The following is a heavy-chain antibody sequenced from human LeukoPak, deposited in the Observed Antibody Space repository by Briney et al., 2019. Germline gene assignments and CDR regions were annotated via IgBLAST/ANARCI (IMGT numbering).Heavy chain of an antibody. D-gene: IGHD5-12*01. J-gene: IGHJ4*02. CDR2: ISSDGSYT. Sequence: GGSLRLSCAASGFTFSSYWMHWVRQAPGKGLVWVSRISSDGSYTTYADSVKGRFTISRDNAKNTLYLQMNSLRVEDTAVYYCAREYTGYDAFWGQGALVTVSS. V-gene: IGHV3-74*01. CDR3: AREYTGYDAF. CDR1: GFTFSSYW.